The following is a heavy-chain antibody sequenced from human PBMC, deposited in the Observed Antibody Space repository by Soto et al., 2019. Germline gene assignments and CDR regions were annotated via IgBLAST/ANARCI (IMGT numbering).Heavy chain of an antibody. Sequence: GECLKISGKGSGYSFTTYCLGWVRQVPGKGLEWMGIIYPGDSDTRYSPSFQGQVTISADKSISAAYLQWSSLKASDTAMYFCARRRGLVGSFDYWGRGTLVPVSS. CDR2: IYPGDSDT. J-gene: IGHJ4*02. CDR3: ARRRGLVGSFDY. V-gene: IGHV5-51*01. D-gene: IGHD3-9*01. CDR1: GYSFTTYC.